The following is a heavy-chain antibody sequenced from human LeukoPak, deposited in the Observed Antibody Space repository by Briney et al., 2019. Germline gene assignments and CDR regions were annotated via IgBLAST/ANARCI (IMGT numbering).Heavy chain of an antibody. Sequence: GGSLRLSCAASGFTFSSYWMSWVRQAPGKGLECVANIKQDGSEKYYVDSVKGRFTISRDNAKNSLYLQMNSLRAEDTAVYYCARDWSGYAVPDAFDIWGQGTMVTVSS. D-gene: IGHD3-3*01. V-gene: IGHV3-7*01. CDR3: ARDWSGYAVPDAFDI. J-gene: IGHJ3*02. CDR1: GFTFSSYW. CDR2: IKQDGSEK.